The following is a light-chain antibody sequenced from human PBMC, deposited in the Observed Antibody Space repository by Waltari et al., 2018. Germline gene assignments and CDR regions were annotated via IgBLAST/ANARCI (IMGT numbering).Light chain of an antibody. J-gene: IGKJ4*01. V-gene: IGKV3-20*01. CDR3: QQYDGEVVT. CDR2: GTS. Sequence: IVFTQSLGTLSLSPGESATLSCRASESVTSISLTWYQQKLGQAPRLLIYGTSSRATSIPDGFSGSGSGTAFTITISRLEPEDFAVYYCQQYDGEVVTFGGGTKVEI. CDR1: ESVTSIS.